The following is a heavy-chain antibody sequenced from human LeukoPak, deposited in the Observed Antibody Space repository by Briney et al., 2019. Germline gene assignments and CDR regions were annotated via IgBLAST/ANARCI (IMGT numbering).Heavy chain of an antibody. CDR2: IKHDGSET. J-gene: IGHJ4*02. Sequence: GGSLRLSCAASGFTFSNIWMSWVRQAPGKGLEWVANIKHDGSETNYVDSVKGRFTISRDNAKNSLHLQMNSLRAEDTAVYYCARTTYGDSWGQGTLVTVSS. CDR1: GFTFSNIW. D-gene: IGHD1-1*01. CDR3: ARTTYGDS. V-gene: IGHV3-7*02.